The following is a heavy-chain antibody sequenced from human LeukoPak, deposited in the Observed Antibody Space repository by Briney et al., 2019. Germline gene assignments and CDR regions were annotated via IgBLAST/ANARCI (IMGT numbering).Heavy chain of an antibody. J-gene: IGHJ3*01. CDR3: ARVSSSGGYYSYDTFNL. V-gene: IGHV1-2*06. CDR1: GYTFTDYY. D-gene: IGHD3-22*01. Sequence: APVKVSCKASGYTFTDYYMHWVRQAPGQGLEWMGRINPNTGTTNYAQKFQGRVTMTRDTSINTAYMELSSLRSDDTAVYYCARVSSSGGYYSYDTFNLWGQGTMVTVSS. CDR2: INPNTGTT.